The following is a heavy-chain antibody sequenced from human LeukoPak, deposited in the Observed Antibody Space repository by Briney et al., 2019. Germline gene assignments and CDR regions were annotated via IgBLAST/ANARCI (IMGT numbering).Heavy chain of an antibody. D-gene: IGHD2-2*02. CDR1: GFTFDDYG. CDR3: ARPNGPVVVPAAINY. CDR2: ISSSSSYI. J-gene: IGHJ4*02. Sequence: PGGSLRLSCAASGFTFDDYGMSWVRQAPGKGLEWVSSISSSSSYIYYADSVKGRFTISRDNAKNSLYLQMNSLRAEDTAVYYCARPNGPVVVPAAINYWGQGTLVTVSS. V-gene: IGHV3-21*01.